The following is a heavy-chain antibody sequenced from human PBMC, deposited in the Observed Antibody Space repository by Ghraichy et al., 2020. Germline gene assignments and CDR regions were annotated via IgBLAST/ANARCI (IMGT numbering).Heavy chain of an antibody. CDR3: ARTRRFGSGWTYFDY. CDR1: GFSLSTNPMS. D-gene: IGHD6-19*01. CDR2: IDWDDDK. V-gene: IGHV2-70*17. Sequence: SGPTLVKPTQTLTLTCTFSGFSLSTNPMSVSWIRQPPGKALEWLARIDWDDDKFYSASLKTRLTISKDTSKNQVVLTMTNMDPVDTATYYCARTRRFGSGWTYFDYWGQGTLVTVSS. J-gene: IGHJ4*02.